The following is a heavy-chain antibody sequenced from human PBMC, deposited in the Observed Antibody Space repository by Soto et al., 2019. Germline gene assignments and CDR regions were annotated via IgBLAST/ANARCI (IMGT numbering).Heavy chain of an antibody. V-gene: IGHV3-33*01. CDR1: GFTFTSYG. CDR3: ARDHRFLEWLDY. D-gene: IGHD3-3*01. J-gene: IGHJ4*02. Sequence: QMHLVESGGGVVQPGRSLTLSCVASGFTFTSYGIHWVRQAPDKGLEWVAVIWYDGSNKYYGDSVKGRFSISRDNSKNTVYLQMTSLRAEDTAVYYCARDHRFLEWLDYWGQGTLVSVSS. CDR2: IWYDGSNK.